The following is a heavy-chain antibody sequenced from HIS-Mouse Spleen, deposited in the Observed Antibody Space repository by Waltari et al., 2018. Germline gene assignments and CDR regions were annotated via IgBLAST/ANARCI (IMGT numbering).Heavy chain of an antibody. J-gene: IGHJ4*02. CDR2: ISYDGSNK. V-gene: IGHV3-30*04. D-gene: IGHD6-19*01. CDR1: GFTFSSYA. Sequence: QVQLVESGGGVVQPGRHLRRSCAAAGFTFSSYAMHWVRQAPGKGLEWVAVISYDGSNKYYADSVKGRFTISRDNSKNTLYLQMNSLRAEDTAVYYCARAGDSSGWRDFDYWGQGTLVTVSS. CDR3: ARAGDSSGWRDFDY.